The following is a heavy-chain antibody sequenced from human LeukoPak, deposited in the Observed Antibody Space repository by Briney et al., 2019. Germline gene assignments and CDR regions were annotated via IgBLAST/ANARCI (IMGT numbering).Heavy chain of an antibody. CDR3: ARGVSYYFDS. J-gene: IGHJ4*02. CDR2: MNPNSGNT. Sequence: AASVKVSCKASRYTFTSYDINWVRQATGQGLEWMGWMNPNSGNTGYAQKFQDRVTMTRDTSISTAYMELSSLRSEDTAVYYCARGVSYYFDSWGQGTLVTVSS. CDR1: RYTFTSYD. V-gene: IGHV1-8*01. D-gene: IGHD1-1*01.